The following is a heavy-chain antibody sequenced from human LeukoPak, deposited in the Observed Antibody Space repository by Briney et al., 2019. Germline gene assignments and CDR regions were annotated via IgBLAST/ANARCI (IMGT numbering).Heavy chain of an antibody. J-gene: IGHJ4*02. CDR1: GYTFTSYD. V-gene: IGHV5-51*01. Sequence: KVSCKASGYTFTSYDINWVRQATGQGLEWMGLISVGDSDTRYSPSFQGQVTISADKSISTAYLQWSSLEASDTAMYYCARGRSGYDYDFDYWGQGTLVTVSS. CDR2: ISVGDSDT. CDR3: ARGRSGYDYDFDY. D-gene: IGHD5-12*01.